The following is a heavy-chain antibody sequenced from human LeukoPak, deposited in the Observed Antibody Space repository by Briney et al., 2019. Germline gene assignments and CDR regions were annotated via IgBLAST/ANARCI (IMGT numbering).Heavy chain of an antibody. V-gene: IGHV3-7*01. Sequence: PGGSLRLSCAASGFTFSNYWMTWVRQAPGKGLEWVANIKQDGSEKYYVDSVKGRFTISRDNAKNLLYLQMNSLRAEDTAVYYCASDEGAYTYGGQGTLVTVSS. D-gene: IGHD5-18*01. CDR3: ASDEGAYTY. J-gene: IGHJ4*02. CDR1: GFTFSNYW. CDR2: IKQDGSEK.